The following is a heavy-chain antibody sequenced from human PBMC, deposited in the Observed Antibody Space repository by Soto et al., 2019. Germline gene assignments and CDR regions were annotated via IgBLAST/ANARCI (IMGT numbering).Heavy chain of an antibody. CDR3: ASIDFWSAYYYYGMDV. Sequence: SETLSLTCAVYGGSFSGYYWSWIRQPPGKGLEWIGEINHSGSTNYNPSLKSRATISVDTSKNQFSLKLSSVTAADTAVYYCASIDFWSAYYYYGMDVWGQGTTVTVSS. V-gene: IGHV4-34*01. CDR2: INHSGST. D-gene: IGHD3-3*01. CDR1: GGSFSGYY. J-gene: IGHJ6*02.